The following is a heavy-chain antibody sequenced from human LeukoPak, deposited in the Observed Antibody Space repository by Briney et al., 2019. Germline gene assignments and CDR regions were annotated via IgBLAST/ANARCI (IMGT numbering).Heavy chain of an antibody. D-gene: IGHD1-26*01. V-gene: IGHV3-48*03. Sequence: PGGSLRLSCAASGFTFSRYEMNWVRQAPGKGLEWVSYISSSGSTIYYADSVKGRFTISGDNAKNSLYLQMNSLRAEDTAVYYCARGSIVGATTYGYYFDYWGQGTLVTVSS. J-gene: IGHJ4*02. CDR1: GFTFSRYE. CDR3: ARGSIVGATTYGYYFDY. CDR2: ISSSGSTI.